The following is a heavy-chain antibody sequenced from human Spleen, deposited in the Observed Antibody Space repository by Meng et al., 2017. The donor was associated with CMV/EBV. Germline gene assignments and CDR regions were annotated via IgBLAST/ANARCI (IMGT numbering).Heavy chain of an antibody. CDR3: ARSPYCGGDCRLFDL. D-gene: IGHD2-21*02. CDR1: GGSISIGDYY. V-gene: IGHV4-30-4*08. J-gene: IGHJ2*01. Sequence: QVQLEESGPGLVKPSQTLSLTCTVSGGSISIGDYYWSWIRQPPGKGLEWIGYIYYSGSTYYNPSLKSRVTISVDTSKNQFSLKLSSVTGADTAVYYCARSPYCGGDCRLFDLWGRGTRVTVAS. CDR2: IYYSGST.